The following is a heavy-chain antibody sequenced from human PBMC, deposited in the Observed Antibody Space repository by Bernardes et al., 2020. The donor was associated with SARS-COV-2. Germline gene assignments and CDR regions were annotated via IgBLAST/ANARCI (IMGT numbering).Heavy chain of an antibody. CDR3: ARHRVPTVTTLRPYWYFDL. V-gene: IGHV4-39*01. Sequence: SETLSLTCTVSAGSISSSSYYWGWIRQPPGKGLEWIGSIYYSGSTYYNPSLKSRVTISVDTSKNQFSLKLSSVTAADTAVYYCARHRVPTVTTLRPYWYFDLWGRGTLVTVSS. D-gene: IGHD4-17*01. J-gene: IGHJ2*01. CDR2: IYYSGST. CDR1: AGSISSSSYY.